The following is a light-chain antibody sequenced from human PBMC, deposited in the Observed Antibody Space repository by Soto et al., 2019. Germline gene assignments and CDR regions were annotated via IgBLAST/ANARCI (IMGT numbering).Light chain of an antibody. Sequence: QSALTQPASVSGSPGQSITISCTGTSSDVGGYNYVSWYQQHPGKAPKLMIYDVSNRPSGVSNRFSGSKSGNTASLTISGLQAEDEADYYCSSYTSTRTLVFGGRTKLTVL. CDR2: DVS. V-gene: IGLV2-14*01. CDR1: SSDVGGYNY. J-gene: IGLJ2*01. CDR3: SSYTSTRTLV.